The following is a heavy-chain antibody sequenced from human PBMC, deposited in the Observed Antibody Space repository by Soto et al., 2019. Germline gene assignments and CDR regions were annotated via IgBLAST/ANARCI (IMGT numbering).Heavy chain of an antibody. Sequence: PGGSLRLSCAASGFTFSSYAMHWVRQAPGKGLEWVAVISYDGSNKYYADSVKGRFTISRDNSKNTLYLQMNSLRAEDTAVYYCARDEALEGTGHTSYWGQGTLVTVSS. V-gene: IGHV3-30-3*01. CDR2: ISYDGSNK. D-gene: IGHD3-10*01. J-gene: IGHJ4*02. CDR1: GFTFSSYA. CDR3: ARDEALEGTGHTSY.